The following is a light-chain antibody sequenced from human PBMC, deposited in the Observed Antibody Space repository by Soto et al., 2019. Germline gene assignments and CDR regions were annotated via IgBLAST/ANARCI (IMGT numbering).Light chain of an antibody. CDR2: GAF. J-gene: IGKJ1*01. Sequence: EIVMTQSPATLSVSPGEGATLSCRASQSVGTTLAWYQQKPGQAPRLLIYGAFTRVTGIPARFSGSGSGTEFTLTISSLQSEDFAVYYCQQHSHWPPWTFGQGTRVEIQ. CDR1: QSVGTT. V-gene: IGKV3-15*01. CDR3: QQHSHWPPWT.